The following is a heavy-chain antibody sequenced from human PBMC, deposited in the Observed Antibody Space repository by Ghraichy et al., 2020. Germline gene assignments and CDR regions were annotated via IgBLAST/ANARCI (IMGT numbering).Heavy chain of an antibody. CDR2: ISSSSSYI. D-gene: IGHD6-19*01. CDR1: GFTFSSYS. J-gene: IGHJ4*02. V-gene: IGHV3-21*01. CDR3: ARLYSGWSSYFDY. Sequence: GGSLRLSCAASGFTFSSYSMNWVRQAPGKGLEWVSSISSSSSYIYYADSVKGRFTISRDNAKNSLYLQMNSLRAEDTAVYYCARLYSGWSSYFDYWGQGTLVTVSS.